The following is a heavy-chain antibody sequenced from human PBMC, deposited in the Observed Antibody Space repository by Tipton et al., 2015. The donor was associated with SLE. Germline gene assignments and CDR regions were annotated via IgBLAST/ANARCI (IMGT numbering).Heavy chain of an antibody. V-gene: IGHV4-4*08. J-gene: IGHJ3*02. CDR3: AGQQLPSVRAFDI. CDR1: GGSISSYY. Sequence: TLSLTCTVSGGSISSYYWSWIRQPPGKGLEWIGYIYTSGSTNYNPSLKSRVTISVDTSRNQFSLKLSSVTAADTAVYYCAGQQLPSVRAFDIWGQGTMVTVSS. D-gene: IGHD6-13*01. CDR2: IYTSGST.